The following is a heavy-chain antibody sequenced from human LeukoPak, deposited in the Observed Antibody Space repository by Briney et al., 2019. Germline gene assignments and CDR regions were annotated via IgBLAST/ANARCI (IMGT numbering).Heavy chain of an antibody. Sequence: ASVKVSCKASGYTFTSYGISWVRQAPGQGLEWMGWINPNSGGTNYAQKFQGRVTMTRDTSISTAYMELSRLRSDDTAVYYCARSSIFGPDPWGQGTLVTVSS. V-gene: IGHV1-2*02. D-gene: IGHD3-3*01. J-gene: IGHJ5*02. CDR3: ARSSIFGPDP. CDR1: GYTFTSYG. CDR2: INPNSGGT.